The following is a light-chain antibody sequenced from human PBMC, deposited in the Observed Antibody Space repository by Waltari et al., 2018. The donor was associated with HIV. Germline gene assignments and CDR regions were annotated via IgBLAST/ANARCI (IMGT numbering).Light chain of an antibody. J-gene: IGLJ3*02. CDR2: RND. CDR1: STKIGSNI. Sequence: QSVLTQPPSVSGPPGQNVTISCSGSSTKIGSNIVNWYQQVPEAAPKLLIYRNDQRPSGVPDRFSGSKSGTSASLAISGLQSADEADYYCAAWDDSLNGMFGGGTKLTV. CDR3: AAWDDSLNGM. V-gene: IGLV1-44*01.